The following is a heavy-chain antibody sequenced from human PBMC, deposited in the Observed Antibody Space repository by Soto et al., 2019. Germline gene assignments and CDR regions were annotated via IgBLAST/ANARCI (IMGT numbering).Heavy chain of an antibody. CDR2: IDWDDDK. CDR3: ARHDYGHGMDV. J-gene: IGHJ6*02. V-gene: IGHV2-70*18. Sequence: WVRQPPGKALEWLALIDWDDDKYYSTSLKTRLTISKDTSKNQVVLTMTNMDPVDTATYYCARHDYGHGMDVWGQGTTVTVSS. D-gene: IGHD4-17*01.